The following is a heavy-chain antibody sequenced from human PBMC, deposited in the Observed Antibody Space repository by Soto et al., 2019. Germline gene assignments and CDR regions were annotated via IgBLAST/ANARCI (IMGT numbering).Heavy chain of an antibody. D-gene: IGHD5-12*01. CDR3: ARETLVATMGHYYYYMDV. V-gene: IGHV4-34*01. CDR1: GGSFSGYY. Sequence: SETLSLTCAVYGGSFSGYYWSWIRQPPGKGLEWIGEINHSGSTNYNPSLKSRVTISVDTSKNQFSLKLSSVTAADTAVYYCARETLVATMGHYYYYMDVWGKGTTVTVSS. J-gene: IGHJ6*03. CDR2: INHSGST.